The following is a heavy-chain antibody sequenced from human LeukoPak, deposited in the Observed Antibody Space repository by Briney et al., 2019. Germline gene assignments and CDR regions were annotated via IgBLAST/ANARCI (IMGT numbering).Heavy chain of an antibody. CDR2: IFYSGRT. Sequence: SETLSLTCSVSGGSISSYYWNWIRQPPGKGLEWIGYIFYSGRTSYNPSLKSRVTISVDTSKNQFSLKLSSVTAADTAVYYCARRFGVVAASARWFDPWGQGTLVTVSS. CDR3: ARRFGVVAASARWFDP. J-gene: IGHJ5*02. V-gene: IGHV4-59*08. CDR1: GGSISSYY. D-gene: IGHD2-15*01.